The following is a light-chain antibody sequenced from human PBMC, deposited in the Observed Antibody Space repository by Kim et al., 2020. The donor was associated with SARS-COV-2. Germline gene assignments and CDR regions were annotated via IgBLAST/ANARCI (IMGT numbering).Light chain of an antibody. CDR1: QGIGAW. Sequence: DMQMTQSPSSVYASVGDRVTITCRASQGIGAWLVWYQQKPGKAPKRLIYAASTLESGVPARFSGSGSGTDFTLTISGLQSEDFATYYCQQANGAFAFGGGTKVDIK. J-gene: IGKJ4*01. V-gene: IGKV1-12*01. CDR3: QQANGAFA. CDR2: AAS.